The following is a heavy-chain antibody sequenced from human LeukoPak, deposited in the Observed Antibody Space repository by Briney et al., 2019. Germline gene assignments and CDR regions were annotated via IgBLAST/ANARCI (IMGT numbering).Heavy chain of an antibody. V-gene: IGHV3-21*04. CDR2: LTTSGAYI. J-gene: IGHJ6*02. CDR1: GFTFSSYT. Sequence: GGSLRLSCAASGFTFSSYTMSWVRQAPGKGLEWVSSLTTSGAYIYYADSVKGRFTISRDNAKNSLYLQMSNLRAEDTAVYFCARGGGLDVWGQGATVTVSS. D-gene: IGHD3-16*01. CDR3: ARGGGLDV.